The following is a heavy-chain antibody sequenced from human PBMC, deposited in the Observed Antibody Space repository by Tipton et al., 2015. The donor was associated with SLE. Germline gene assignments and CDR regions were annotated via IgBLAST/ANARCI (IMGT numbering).Heavy chain of an antibody. CDR1: GDSISSSSYY. Sequence: GLVKPSETLSLTCTVSGDSISSSSYYWGWIRQPPGKGLEWVGTVYYTGNTFYNPSLKSRVTISVDTSKNQFSLKLSSVTAADTAMFYCASGTLEWSHEPDYWGQGTLVTVSS. J-gene: IGHJ4*02. CDR2: VYYTGNT. V-gene: IGHV4-39*07. CDR3: ASGTLEWSHEPDY. D-gene: IGHD3-3*01.